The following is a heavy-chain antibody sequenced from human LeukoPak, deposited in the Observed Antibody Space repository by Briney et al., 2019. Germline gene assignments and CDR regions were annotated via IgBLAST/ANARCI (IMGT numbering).Heavy chain of an antibody. CDR2: ISGSGGGT. CDR1: GFTFSSYA. CDR3: AKDQEWLRFHAGSSWEIFDY. D-gene: IGHD5-12*01. J-gene: IGHJ4*02. Sequence: PGRSLRLSCAASGFTFSSYAMSWVRQAPGKGLEWVSAISGSGGGTYYADSVKGRFTISRDNSKNTLYLRMNSLRAEDTAVYYCAKDQEWLRFHAGSSWEIFDYWGQGTLVTVSS. V-gene: IGHV3-23*01.